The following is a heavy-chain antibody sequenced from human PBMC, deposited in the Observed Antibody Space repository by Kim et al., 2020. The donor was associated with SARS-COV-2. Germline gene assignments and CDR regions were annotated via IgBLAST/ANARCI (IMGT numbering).Heavy chain of an antibody. D-gene: IGHD4-17*01. CDR2: IWYDGSNK. CDR1: GFTFSSYG. Sequence: GGSLRLSCAASGFTFSSYGMHWVRQAPGKGLEWVAVIWYDGSNKYYADSVKGRFTISRDNSKNTLYLQMNSLRAEDTAVYYCARDAENTAAFDIWGQGTMVTVSS. V-gene: IGHV3-33*01. J-gene: IGHJ3*02. CDR3: ARDAENTAAFDI.